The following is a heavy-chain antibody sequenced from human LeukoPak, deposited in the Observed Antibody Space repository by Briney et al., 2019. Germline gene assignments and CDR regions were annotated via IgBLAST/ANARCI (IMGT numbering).Heavy chain of an antibody. V-gene: IGHV4-39*07. CDR1: GGSISSSSYN. J-gene: IGHJ4*02. Sequence: SETLSLTCTVSGGSISSSSYNWGWIRQPPGKGLEWIGSIYYSGSTYYNPSLKSRVTISVDTSKNQFSLKLSSVTAAGTAVYYCARDLRGGVRGVTILSGGAYWGQGTLVTVPS. CDR3: ARDLRGGVRGVTILSGGAY. CDR2: IYYSGST. D-gene: IGHD3-10*01.